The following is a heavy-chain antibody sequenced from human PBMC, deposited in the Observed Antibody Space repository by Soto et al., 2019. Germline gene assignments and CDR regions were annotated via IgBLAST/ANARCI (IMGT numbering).Heavy chain of an antibody. Sequence: EVQLVESGGGLVQPGRSLRLSCAASGFTFDDYAMHWVRQAPGKGLEWVSGISWNSGSTYYADSVKGRFTISRDNSKNTLYLQMSSLRAEDTAVYYCAKAVVRSYFYDSSGYYFPRFDYWGQGTLVIVSS. V-gene: IGHV3-9*01. CDR1: GFTFDDYA. D-gene: IGHD3-22*01. J-gene: IGHJ4*02. CDR2: ISWNSGST. CDR3: AKAVVRSYFYDSSGYYFPRFDY.